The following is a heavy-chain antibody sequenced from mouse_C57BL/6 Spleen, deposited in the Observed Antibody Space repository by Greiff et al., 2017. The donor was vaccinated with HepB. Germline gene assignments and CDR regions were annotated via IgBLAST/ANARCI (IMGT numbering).Heavy chain of an antibody. V-gene: IGHV1-26*01. CDR1: GYTFTDYY. Sequence: VQLKQSGPELVKPGASVKISCKASGYTFTDYYMNWVKQSHGKSLEWIGDINPNNGGTSYNQKFKGKATLTVDKSSSTAYMELRSLTSEDSAVYYCSRSGGDYDGYWYFDVWGTGTTVTVSS. D-gene: IGHD2-4*01. CDR2: INPNNGGT. J-gene: IGHJ1*03. CDR3: SRSGGDYDGYWYFDV.